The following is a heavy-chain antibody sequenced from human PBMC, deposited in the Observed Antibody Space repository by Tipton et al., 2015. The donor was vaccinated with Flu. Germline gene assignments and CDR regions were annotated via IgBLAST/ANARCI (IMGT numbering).Heavy chain of an antibody. V-gene: IGHV3-23*01. CDR2: FSGSGGKT. D-gene: IGHD6-19*01. CDR3: ARVIPEFVAGLSY. Sequence: GSLRLSCAASGFTFSSYGMSWVRQAPGKGLEWVAAFSGSGGKTFFADSVKGRFTISRDNTRNTLYLQMNSLRAEDTAIYYCARVIPEFVAGLSYWGQGTLVSVSS. J-gene: IGHJ4*02. CDR1: GFTFSSYG.